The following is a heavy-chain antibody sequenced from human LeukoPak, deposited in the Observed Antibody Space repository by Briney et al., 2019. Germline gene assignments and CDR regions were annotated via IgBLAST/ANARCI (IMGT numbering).Heavy chain of an antibody. D-gene: IGHD3-9*01. V-gene: IGHV4-30-4*01. CDR1: GGSISSGDYY. CDR3: ARVGKYTGYYSFDT. J-gene: IGHJ4*02. CDR2: IYYSGST. Sequence: SSETLSLTCTVSGGSISSGDYYWSWIRQPPGKGLEWIGYIYYSGSTYYNPSLKSRVTISVDTSKNQFSLKLSSVTAADTAVYYCARVGKYTGYYSFDTWGQGTLVTVSS.